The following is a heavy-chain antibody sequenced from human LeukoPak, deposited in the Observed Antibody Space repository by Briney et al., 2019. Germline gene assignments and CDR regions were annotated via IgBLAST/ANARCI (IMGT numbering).Heavy chain of an antibody. D-gene: IGHD3-22*01. CDR2: ISYDGSNE. CDR1: GFTFSSYA. CDR3: ARDRGYYVFDY. Sequence: GGSLRLSCAASGFTFSSYAMHWVRQAPGKGLVWVAVISYDGSNEFYADSVKGRFTVSRDNAQNSLYLQMNSLRAEDTAVYYCARDRGYYVFDYWGQGTLVTVSS. J-gene: IGHJ4*02. V-gene: IGHV3-30-3*01.